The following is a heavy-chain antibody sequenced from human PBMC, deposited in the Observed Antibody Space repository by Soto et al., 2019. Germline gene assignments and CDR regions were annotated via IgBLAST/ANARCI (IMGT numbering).Heavy chain of an antibody. J-gene: IGHJ6*02. Sequence: GESLKISCKGSGYSFTSYWISWVRQMPGKGLEWMGRIDPSDSYTNYSPSFQGHVTISADKSISTAYLQWSSLKASDTAMYYCARPGVGATTDYYYGMDVWGQGTTVTV. CDR3: ARPGVGATTDYYYGMDV. CDR1: GYSFTSYW. CDR2: IDPSDSYT. D-gene: IGHD1-26*01. V-gene: IGHV5-10-1*01.